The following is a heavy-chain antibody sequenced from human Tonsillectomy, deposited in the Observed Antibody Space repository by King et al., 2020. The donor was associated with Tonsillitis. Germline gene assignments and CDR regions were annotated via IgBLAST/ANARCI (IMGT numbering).Heavy chain of an antibody. V-gene: IGHV3-21*06. Sequence: VQLVESGGGLVKPGGSLRLSCAASGFTFSTYTVNWVRQAPGKGLEWVSSISTSSKYINYAESMRGRFTISRDNSKNSVSLQMNSLRAEDTAVYYCAGDSFGVNTEIRGPFDIWGQGTMVTVSS. CDR1: GFTFSTYT. J-gene: IGHJ3*02. CDR2: ISTSSKYI. D-gene: IGHD3-10*01. CDR3: AGDSFGVNTEIRGPFDI.